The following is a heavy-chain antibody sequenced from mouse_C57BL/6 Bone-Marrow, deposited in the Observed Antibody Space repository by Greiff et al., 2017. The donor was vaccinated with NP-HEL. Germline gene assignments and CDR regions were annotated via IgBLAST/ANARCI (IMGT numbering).Heavy chain of an antibody. CDR2: IYPRSGNT. Sequence: VQLQQSGAELARPGASVKLSCKASGYTFTSYGISWVKQRPGQGLEWIGEIYPRSGNTYYNEKFKGKATLTADKSSSTAYMELRSLTSEDSAVYFCARDSFAYWGQGTLVTVSA. CDR1: GYTFTSYG. CDR3: ARDSFAY. J-gene: IGHJ3*01. V-gene: IGHV1-81*01.